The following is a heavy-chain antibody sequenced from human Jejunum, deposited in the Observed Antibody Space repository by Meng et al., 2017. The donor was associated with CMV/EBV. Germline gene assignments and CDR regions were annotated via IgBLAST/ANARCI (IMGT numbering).Heavy chain of an antibody. J-gene: IGHJ6*02. CDR3: VRDKRFLDNYYVMDG. CDR1: GFRFSDYW. Sequence: GFRFSDYWMHWVRQTPGEGLVWVSRISPDGSSTRYADSVKGRFAISRDNGKSSLYLHMNSLRAGDTAVYFCVRDKRFLDNYYVMDGWGQGTTVTVSS. V-gene: IGHV3-74*01. D-gene: IGHD3-3*01. CDR2: ISPDGSST.